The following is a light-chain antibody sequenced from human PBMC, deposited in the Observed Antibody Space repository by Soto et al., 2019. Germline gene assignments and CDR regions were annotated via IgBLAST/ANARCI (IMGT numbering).Light chain of an antibody. J-gene: IGLJ2*01. CDR3: SSYTSSSTLVV. CDR1: SSDVGGYIY. V-gene: IGLV2-14*01. CDR2: EVS. Sequence: QSALTQPASVSGSPGQSITISCTGTSSDVGGYIYVSWYQQHPGKAPKLMIYEVSNRPSGVSNRFSDSKSGNTASLTISGLQAEDEADYYCSSYTSSSTLVVFGGGTKLTVL.